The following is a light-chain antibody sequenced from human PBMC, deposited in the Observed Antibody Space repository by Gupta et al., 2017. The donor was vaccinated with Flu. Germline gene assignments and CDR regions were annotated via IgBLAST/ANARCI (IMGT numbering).Light chain of an antibody. CDR1: SSDVSVYNS. CDR2: EVS. V-gene: IGLV2-14*01. J-gene: IGLJ3*02. CDR3: SSYTSSSTLGV. Sequence: SALTQTASVSGSPGQSIIISCTGTSSDVSVYNSVSWYQQHPGKAPKLMIYEVSNRPSGVSNRFSGSKSGNPASLTISGLQSEDEADYYCSSYTSSSTLGVFGGGTKLTVL.